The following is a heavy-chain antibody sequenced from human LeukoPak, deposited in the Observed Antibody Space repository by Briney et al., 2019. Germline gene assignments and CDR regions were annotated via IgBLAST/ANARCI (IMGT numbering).Heavy chain of an antibody. Sequence: SVKVSCKASGSTFSSYAISWVRQAPGQGLEWMGRIIPIFGIANYAQKFQGRVTITADKSTSTAYMELSSLRPEDTAVYYCASAAAYKSRYYYYGMDVWGQGTTVTVSS. J-gene: IGHJ6*02. CDR3: ASAAAYKSRYYYYGMDV. CDR1: GSTFSSYA. D-gene: IGHD6-13*01. CDR2: IIPIFGIA. V-gene: IGHV1-69*04.